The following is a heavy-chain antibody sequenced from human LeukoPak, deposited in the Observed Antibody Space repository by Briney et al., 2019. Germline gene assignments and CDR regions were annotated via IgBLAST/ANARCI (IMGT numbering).Heavy chain of an antibody. J-gene: IGHJ4*02. Sequence: SETLSLTCTVSGYSISSGYYWGWIRQPPGKGLEWIGSIYHSGSTYYNPSLKSRVTISVDTSKNQFSLKFTSVTAADTAVYYCARGAPVWSRTHFDYWGQGNMVTVSS. CDR2: IYHSGST. V-gene: IGHV4-38-2*02. CDR1: GYSISSGYY. D-gene: IGHD3-3*01. CDR3: ARGAPVWSRTHFDY.